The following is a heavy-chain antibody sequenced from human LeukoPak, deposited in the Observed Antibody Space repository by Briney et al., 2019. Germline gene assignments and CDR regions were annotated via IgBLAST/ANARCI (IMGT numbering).Heavy chain of an antibody. V-gene: IGHV4-59*08. CDR2: IFYAGST. CDR3: ASGERGYSYGPLDY. J-gene: IGHJ4*02. D-gene: IGHD5-18*01. Sequence: SETLSLTCTVSGGSIRSYYWSWIRQPPGKGLEWIGYIFYAGSTTYNPSLKSRVTISINTSKNQFSLKLNSVTAADTAVYYCASGERGYSYGPLDYWGQGILVTVSS. CDR1: GGSIRSYY.